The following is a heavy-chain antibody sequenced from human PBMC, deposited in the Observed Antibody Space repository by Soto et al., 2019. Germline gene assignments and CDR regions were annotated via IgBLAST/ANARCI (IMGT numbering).Heavy chain of an antibody. J-gene: IGHJ5*02. CDR1: GGSFSGYY. CDR3: ARVRRGHWFDP. D-gene: IGHD3-16*01. V-gene: IGHV4-34*01. CDR2: INHSGST. Sequence: TSETLSLTCAVYGGSFSGYYWSWIRQPPGKGLEWIGEINHSGSTNYNPPLKSRVTISVDTSKNQFSLKLSSVTAADTAVYYCARVRRGHWFDPWGQGTLVTVSS.